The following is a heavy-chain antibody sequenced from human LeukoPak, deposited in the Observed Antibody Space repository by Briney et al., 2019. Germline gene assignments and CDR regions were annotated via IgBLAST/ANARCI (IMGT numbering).Heavy chain of an antibody. V-gene: IGHV3-74*01. CDR3: AKPGSYHQSDY. CDR2: INSDGSST. D-gene: IGHD1-26*01. J-gene: IGHJ4*02. CDR1: GFTFSSYW. Sequence: GGSLRLSCAASGFTFSSYWMHWVRQAPGKGLVWVSRINSDGSSTSYADSVKGRFTISRDNAKNTLYLQMNSLRAEDTAVYYCAKPGSYHQSDYWGQGTLVTVSS.